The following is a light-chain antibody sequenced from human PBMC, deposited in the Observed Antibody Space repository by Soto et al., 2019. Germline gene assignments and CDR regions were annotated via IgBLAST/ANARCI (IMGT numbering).Light chain of an antibody. J-gene: IGKJ5*01. CDR2: DAS. CDR1: QSISSW. Sequence: DIQMTQSPSTLSASVGDRVTITCRASQSISSWLAWYQQKPGKAPKLLIYDASSLEGGVPSRFSGSGSGTEFTLTISRLQPDDVATYFCHSRAFGQGTRLEIK. V-gene: IGKV1-5*01. CDR3: HSRA.